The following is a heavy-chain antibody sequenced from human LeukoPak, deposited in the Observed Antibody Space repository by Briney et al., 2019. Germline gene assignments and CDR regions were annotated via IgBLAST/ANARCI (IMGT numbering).Heavy chain of an antibody. D-gene: IGHD1-26*01. CDR3: ARLHSAIYYGDAFDI. V-gene: IGHV3-7*03. CDR1: GFTFSSYW. J-gene: IGHJ3*02. CDR2: IKEDGSEK. Sequence: GGSLRLSCAVSGFTFSSYWMTWVRQAPGKGLEWVAKIKEDGSEKYYVDSVEGRFTVSRDNVKNSLFLQMNSLRAEDTAAYYCARLHSAIYYGDAFDIWGQGTMVTVSS.